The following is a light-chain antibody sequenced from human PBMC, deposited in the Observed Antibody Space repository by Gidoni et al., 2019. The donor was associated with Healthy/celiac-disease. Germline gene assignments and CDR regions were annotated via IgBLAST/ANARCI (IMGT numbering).Light chain of an antibody. CDR1: SSDVGGYNY. CDR3: SSYTSSSTKV. V-gene: IGLV2-14*01. J-gene: IGLJ3*02. Sequence: QSALTQPASVSGSPGQSITISCTGTSSDVGGYNYVSWYQQHPGKAPKLMIYDVSNRPLGVSNRFSGSKSGNTASLTISGLQAEDEADYYCSSYTSSSTKVFGGGTKLTVL. CDR2: DVS.